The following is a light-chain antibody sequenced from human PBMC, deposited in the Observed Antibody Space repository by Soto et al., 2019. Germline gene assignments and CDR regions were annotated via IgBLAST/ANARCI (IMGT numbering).Light chain of an antibody. CDR3: QQRGDWPA. J-gene: IGKJ5*01. Sequence: EILLTQSPATLPFSPWESATLSCRATRSFISNLAWYQQKPGQAPRLLIYDASNRATGIPARFSGSGSGTDFSLTISSLEPEDFAVYYCQQRGDWPAFGQGTRLEIK. CDR1: RSFISN. CDR2: DAS. V-gene: IGKV3-11*01.